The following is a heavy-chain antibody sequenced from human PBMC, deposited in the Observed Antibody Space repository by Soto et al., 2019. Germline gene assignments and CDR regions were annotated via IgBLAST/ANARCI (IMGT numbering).Heavy chain of an antibody. J-gene: IGHJ5*02. CDR1: GYTFTSYG. CDR2: ISAYNGNT. V-gene: IGHV1-18*01. CDR3: ARVPHDYGDYEGDNWFDP. D-gene: IGHD4-17*01. Sequence: ASVKVSCKASGYTFTSYGISWVRQAPGQGLEWMGWISAYNGNTNYAQKLQGRVTMTTDTSTSTAYMELRSLRSDDTAVYYCARVPHDYGDYEGDNWFDPWGQGTLVTVSS.